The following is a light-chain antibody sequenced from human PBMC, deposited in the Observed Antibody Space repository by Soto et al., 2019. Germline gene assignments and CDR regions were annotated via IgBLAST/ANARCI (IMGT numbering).Light chain of an antibody. J-gene: IGKJ1*01. CDR3: QQYGSSPWT. Sequence: ILMTQSPATLSVSPGESVTLSCRAGQSVSSNLAWHQQTPGQAPRLLIYGASNRATGIADRFSGSGSGTDFTLIISRLEPEDFALYYCQQYGSSPWTFGQGTKVEIK. V-gene: IGKV3-20*01. CDR2: GAS. CDR1: QSVSSN.